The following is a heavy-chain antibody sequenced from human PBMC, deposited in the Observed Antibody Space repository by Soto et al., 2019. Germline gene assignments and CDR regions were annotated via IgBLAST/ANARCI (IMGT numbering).Heavy chain of an antibody. V-gene: IGHV3-23*01. CDR3: AKDLSRATDY. CDR2: ISGSGGST. J-gene: IGHJ4*02. CDR1: GFTFSSYA. D-gene: IGHD5-12*01. Sequence: GGSLRLSCAASGFTFSSYAMSWVRQAPGKGLEWVSAISGSGGSTYYADSVKGRFTISRDNSKNTLFLQMISLRAEDTAVYYCAKDLSRATDYWGQGTLVTVSS.